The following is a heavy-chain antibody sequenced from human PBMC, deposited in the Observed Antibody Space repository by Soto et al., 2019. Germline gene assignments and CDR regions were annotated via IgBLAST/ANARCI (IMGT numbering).Heavy chain of an antibody. Sequence: QLQLQESGSGLVKPSQTLSLTCAVSGGSISSGGYSWSWVRQPPGKGLEWIGHIYHSGNTYYNPSLKSRVTISEDRSKNELSLKLTSVTAADTAVYYCARVPDVWGQGTTVTVSS. J-gene: IGHJ6*02. CDR1: GGSISSGGYS. V-gene: IGHV4-30-2*01. CDR2: IYHSGNT. CDR3: ARVPDV.